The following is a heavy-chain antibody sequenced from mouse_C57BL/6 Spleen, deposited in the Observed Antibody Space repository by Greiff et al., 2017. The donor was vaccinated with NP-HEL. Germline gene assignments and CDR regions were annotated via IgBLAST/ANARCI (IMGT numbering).Heavy chain of an antibody. D-gene: IGHD2-12*01. J-gene: IGHJ4*01. V-gene: IGHV3-6*01. Sequence: DVKLQESGPGLVKPSQSLSLTCSVTGYSITSGYYWNWIRQFPGNKLEWMGYISYDGSNNYNPSLKNRISITRDTSKNQFFLKLNSVTTEDTATYYCERDHSPYAMDYWGQGTSVTVSS. CDR3: ERDHSPYAMDY. CDR2: ISYDGSN. CDR1: GYSITSGYY.